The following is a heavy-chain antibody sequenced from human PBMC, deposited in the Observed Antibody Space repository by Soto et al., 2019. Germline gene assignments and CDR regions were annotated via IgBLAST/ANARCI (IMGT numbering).Heavy chain of an antibody. V-gene: IGHV4-59*06. CDR3: ARFIVGATALAFDI. Sequence: PSETLSLTCTVSGGSISSYYWSWIRQPPGKGLEWIGYIYYSGSTYYNPSLKSRVTISVDTSKNQFSLKLSSVTAADTAVYYCARFIVGATALAFDIWGQGTMVTVSS. D-gene: IGHD1-26*01. CDR1: GGSISSYY. J-gene: IGHJ3*02. CDR2: IYYSGST.